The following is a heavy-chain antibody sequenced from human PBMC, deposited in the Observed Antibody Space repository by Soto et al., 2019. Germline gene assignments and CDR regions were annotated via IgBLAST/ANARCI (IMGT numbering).Heavy chain of an antibody. J-gene: IGHJ6*02. CDR2: ISGYNGTT. V-gene: IGHV1-18*01. CDR3: AREGPRPYYYYGMDV. CDR1: GYTFSMSG. Sequence: QVQLVQSGAEVKKPGASVKVSCKSSGYTFSMSGISWVRQAPGQGLEWMGWISGYNGTTNYEQKSQDRVTMTTDRSTNMAYMELRSLRSDDTAVYYCAREGPRPYYYYGMDVWGQGTTVTVSS.